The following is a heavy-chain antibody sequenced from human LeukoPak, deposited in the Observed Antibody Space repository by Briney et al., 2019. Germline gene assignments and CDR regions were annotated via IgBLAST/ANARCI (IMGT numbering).Heavy chain of an antibody. CDR2: IRGSGDRT. Sequence: GGSLRLSCAASGFTFSSYAMSWVRQAPGKGLEWVSAIRGSGDRTHYADSVKGRFTISRDNSKNTLYLQMNSLRAEDTAVYYCARDTHFYGSGSPAFDIWGQGTMVTVSS. CDR3: ARDTHFYGSGSPAFDI. CDR1: GFTFSSYA. D-gene: IGHD3-10*01. J-gene: IGHJ3*02. V-gene: IGHV3-23*01.